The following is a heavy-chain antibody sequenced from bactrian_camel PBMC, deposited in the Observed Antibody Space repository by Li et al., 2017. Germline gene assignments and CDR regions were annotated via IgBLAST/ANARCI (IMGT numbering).Heavy chain of an antibody. Sequence: HVQLVESGGGAVQAGGSLTLSCVATGYTATRFCMGRFRQAPGKQREAVAAVDPHEGVSLADSVKGRFTVSKGNAKNTLYLQMDSQKPEDTAMYYCAADPGSGGSCSPNLPLTTDANYFVGQGTQVTVS. CDR2: VDPHEGV. J-gene: IGHJ4*01. V-gene: IGHV3S1*01. D-gene: IGHD2*01. CDR1: GYTATRFC.